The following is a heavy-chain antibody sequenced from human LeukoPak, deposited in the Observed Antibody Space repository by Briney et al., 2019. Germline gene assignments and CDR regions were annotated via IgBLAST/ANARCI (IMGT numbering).Heavy chain of an antibody. CDR1: GYTFTSYG. Sequence: ASVKVSCKVSGYTFTSYGISWVRQAPGQGLEWMGWISAYNGNTNYAQKLQGRVTMTTDTSTSTAYMELRSLRSDDTAVYYCARDWTGRRRLAEGIDYWGQGTLVTVSS. J-gene: IGHJ4*02. CDR3: ARDWTGRRRLAEGIDY. CDR2: ISAYNGNT. D-gene: IGHD1-14*01. V-gene: IGHV1-18*01.